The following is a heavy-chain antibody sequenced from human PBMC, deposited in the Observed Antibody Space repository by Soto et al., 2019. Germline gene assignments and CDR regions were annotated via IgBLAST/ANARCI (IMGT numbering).Heavy chain of an antibody. J-gene: IGHJ6*02. Sequence: GGSLRLSCAASGFTFSSYAMSWVRQAPGKGLEWVSAISGNGGSTDYAASVKGRFTISRDNSKNTLYLQMNSLKTEDTAVYYCTTDSPVVPAVIGYYYYYGMDVWGQGTTVTVSS. CDR3: TTDSPVVPAVIGYYYYYGMDV. CDR1: GFTFSSYA. CDR2: ISGNGGST. V-gene: IGHV3-23*01. D-gene: IGHD2-2*02.